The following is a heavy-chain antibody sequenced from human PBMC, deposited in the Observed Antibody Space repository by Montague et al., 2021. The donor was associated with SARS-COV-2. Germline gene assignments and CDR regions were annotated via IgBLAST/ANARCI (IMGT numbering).Heavy chain of an antibody. CDR1: GFIFTNYP. J-gene: IGHJ6*02. CDR2: ISYEGSNT. CDR3: VRDRVWFGELSPYYYDMDV. D-gene: IGHD3-10*01. V-gene: IGHV3-30*04. Sequence: SLRLSCAASGFIFTNYPMRWVRQAPAKGLEWVAVISYEGSNTYYADSVKGRFTISRDFSKNTLYLQMNSLRAEDTAVYYCVRDRVWFGELSPYYYDMDVWGQGTTVTVSS.